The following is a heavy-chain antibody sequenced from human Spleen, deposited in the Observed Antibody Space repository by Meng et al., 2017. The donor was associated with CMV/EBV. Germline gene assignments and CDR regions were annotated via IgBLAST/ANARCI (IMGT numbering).Heavy chain of an antibody. CDR1: GFTFSSYA. CDR3: ASLVGSTPGY. V-gene: IGHV3-30*04. J-gene: IGHJ4*02. D-gene: IGHD2-15*01. CDR2: ISYDGSNK. Sequence: LSCAASGFTFSSYAMHWVRQAPGKGLEWVAVISYDGSNKYYADSVKGRFTISRDNSKNTLYLQMNSLRAEDTAVYYCASLVGSTPGYWGQGTLVTVSS.